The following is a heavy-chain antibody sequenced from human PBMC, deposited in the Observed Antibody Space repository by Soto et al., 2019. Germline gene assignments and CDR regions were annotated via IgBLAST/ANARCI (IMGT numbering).Heavy chain of an antibody. CDR2: IKSDGFST. CDR1: GFAFKSYG. J-gene: IGHJ5*02. V-gene: IGHV3-30*18. Sequence: QVKLVESGGGVVQPGRSLRLSCVASGFAFKSYGMHWVRQAPGKGPEWVAVIKSDGFSTDYVDSVKGRFAIFRDNSRNTLYLQMNNLRIGDTGVYSCAKPRSSLEGPPFDPWGHGTRVTVSS. CDR3: AKPRSSLEGPPFDP. D-gene: IGHD3-3*01.